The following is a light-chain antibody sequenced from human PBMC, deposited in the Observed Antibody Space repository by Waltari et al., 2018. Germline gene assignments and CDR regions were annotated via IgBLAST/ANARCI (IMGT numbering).Light chain of an antibody. J-gene: IGLJ2*01. Sequence: QSLLTQSPSTSGPPGQRFPISCSGRSPTIATNYFYWSQQLPGPAPKLLITRNNRRPAGVPDRFSGSKSGTSASLAISGLRSEDDAVYYCAACDDSLSAVVFGGGTRLTVL. V-gene: IGLV1-47*01. CDR3: AACDDSLSAVV. CDR2: RNN. CDR1: SPTIATNY.